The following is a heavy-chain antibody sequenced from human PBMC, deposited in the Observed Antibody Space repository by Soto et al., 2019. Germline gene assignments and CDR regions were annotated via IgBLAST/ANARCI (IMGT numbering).Heavy chain of an antibody. CDR3: ARDLGYYDSSGYFDY. D-gene: IGHD3-22*01. V-gene: IGHV3-11*01. CDR2: ISSSDNII. CDR1: GFTFSDYY. J-gene: IGHJ4*02. Sequence: PGGSPRLSCAASGFTFSDYYMSWIRQAPGKGLEWVSYISSSDNIIYYADSVKGRFTITRDNAKNSLYLQMNSLRAEDTAVYYGARDLGYYDSSGYFDYWGQGPLVTVSS.